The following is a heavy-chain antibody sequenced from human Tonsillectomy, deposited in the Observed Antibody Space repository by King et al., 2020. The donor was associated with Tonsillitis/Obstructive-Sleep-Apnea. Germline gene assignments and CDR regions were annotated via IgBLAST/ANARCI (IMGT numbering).Heavy chain of an antibody. CDR2: IRSKAYVGTT. Sequence: VQLVESGGGLVKPGRSLRLSCTASGFTFGDYAMSWFRQAPGKGLEWVGFIRSKAYVGTTEYAASVKGRFTISRDDSKSIAYLQMNSLKTEDTAVYYCTREDDFWSGYHGAFDYWGQGTLVTVSS. J-gene: IGHJ4*02. V-gene: IGHV3-49*05. CDR1: GFTFGDYA. D-gene: IGHD3-3*01. CDR3: TREDDFWSGYHGAFDY.